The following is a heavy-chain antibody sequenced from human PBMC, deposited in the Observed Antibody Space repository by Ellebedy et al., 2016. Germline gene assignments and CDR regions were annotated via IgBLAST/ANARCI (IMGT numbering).Heavy chain of an antibody. D-gene: IGHD6-13*01. V-gene: IGHV3-66*01. CDR1: GFIVSSNY. Sequence: GESLKISCTASGFIVSSNYMSWVRQAPEKGLEWVATLYSGGTILYADSVKGRFTISRDNAKNSLYLQMNSLRTEDTAVYYCASRAIAVTGTDPPRDYYYGMDVWGQGTTVTVSS. J-gene: IGHJ6*02. CDR2: LYSGGTI. CDR3: ASRAIAVTGTDPPRDYYYGMDV.